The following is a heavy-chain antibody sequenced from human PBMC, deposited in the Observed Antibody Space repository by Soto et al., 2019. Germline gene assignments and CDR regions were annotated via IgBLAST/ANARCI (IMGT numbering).Heavy chain of an antibody. J-gene: IGHJ3*02. D-gene: IGHD5-12*01. CDR2: IIPILGIA. CDR1: GGTFSSYT. CDR3: ARDGRDGYNRADDAFDI. Sequence: GASVKVSCKASGGTFSSYTISWVRQAPGQGLEWVGRIIPILGIANYAQKFQGRVTITADKSTSTAYMELSSLRSEDTAVYYCARDGRDGYNRADDAFDIWGQGTMVTVSS. V-gene: IGHV1-69*04.